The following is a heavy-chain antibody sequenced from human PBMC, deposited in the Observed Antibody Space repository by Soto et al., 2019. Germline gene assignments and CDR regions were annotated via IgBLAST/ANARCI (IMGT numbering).Heavy chain of an antibody. CDR3: AREQYYDFWSGYYTGESDY. J-gene: IGHJ4*02. CDR1: GGSISSSSYY. D-gene: IGHD3-3*01. Sequence: SETLSLTCTVSGGSISSSSYYWGWIRQPPGKGLEWIGSIYYSGSTYYNPSLKSRVTISVDTSKNQFSLKLSSVTAADTAVYYCAREQYYDFWSGYYTGESDYWGQGTLVTVSS. V-gene: IGHV4-39*01. CDR2: IYYSGST.